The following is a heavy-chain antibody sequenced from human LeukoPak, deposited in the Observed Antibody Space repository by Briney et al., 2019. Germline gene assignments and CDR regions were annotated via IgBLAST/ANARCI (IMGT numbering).Heavy chain of an antibody. CDR1: GFTFSRHG. V-gene: IGHV3-30*03. CDR3: ARDRAWNYFDY. CDR2: ISNVGSRK. Sequence: GGSLRLSCAPSGFTFSRHGMHWVRQAPGKGLEWVAIISNVGSRKYYAHSVEGRFTISRDNSKNTLYLQMDSLRAEDTAVYYCARDRAWNYFDYWGQGTLVTVSS. J-gene: IGHJ4*02. D-gene: IGHD3-3*01.